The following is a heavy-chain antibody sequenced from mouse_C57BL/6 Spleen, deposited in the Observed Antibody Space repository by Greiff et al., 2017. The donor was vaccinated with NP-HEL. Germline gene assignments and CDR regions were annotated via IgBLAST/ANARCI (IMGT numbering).Heavy chain of an antibody. CDR3: TRGSTMVTGEAWFAY. CDR2: IDPETGGT. D-gene: IGHD2-2*01. CDR1: GYTFTDYE. Sequence: VHLVESGAELVRPGASVTLSCKASGYTFTDYEMHWVKQTPVHGLEWIGAIDPETGGTAYNQKFKGKAILTADKSSSTAYMELRSLTSEDSAVYYCTRGSTMVTGEAWFAYWGQGTLVTVSA. J-gene: IGHJ3*01. V-gene: IGHV1-15*01.